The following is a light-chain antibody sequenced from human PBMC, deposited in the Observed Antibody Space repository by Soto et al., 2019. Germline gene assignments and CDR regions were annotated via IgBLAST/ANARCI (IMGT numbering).Light chain of an antibody. CDR2: GAS. CDR3: QQSYSEPLT. J-gene: IGKJ4*01. V-gene: IGKV1-39*01. Sequence: GARVTISCRASQIISIYLNWYQQKPGKAPRLLIYGASNLQSGVPPRFSGSGSGTDFTLTITSLQPEDFGSYYCQQSYSEPLTFGGGTKV. CDR1: QIISIY.